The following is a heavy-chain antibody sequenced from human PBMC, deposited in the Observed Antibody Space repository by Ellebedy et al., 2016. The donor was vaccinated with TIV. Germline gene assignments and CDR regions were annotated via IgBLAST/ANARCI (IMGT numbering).Heavy chain of an antibody. CDR2: IYSGGGT. V-gene: IGHV3-53*01. J-gene: IGHJ4*02. CDR3: ARGGDSSHWYEFDH. CDR1: GFTVSSNY. D-gene: IGHD6-13*01. Sequence: GESLKISXAASGFTVSSNYMSWVRQAPGKGLEWVSVIYSGGGTSYAESVKSRFTISRDNSKNTIYLQMNSLRAEDTAVYYCARGGDSSHWYEFDHWGQGTLVTVSA.